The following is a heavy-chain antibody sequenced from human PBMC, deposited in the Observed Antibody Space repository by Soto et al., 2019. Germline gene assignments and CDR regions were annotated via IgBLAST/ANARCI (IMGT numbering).Heavy chain of an antibody. Sequence: GGSLRLSCAASGFTFSSYAMSWVRQAPGKGLEWVSAVSGSGGSTYYADSVKGRFTISRDNSKNTLYLQMNSLRAEDTAVYYCAKGTSSSWRGNWFDPWGQGTLVTVSS. CDR3: AKGTSSSWRGNWFDP. D-gene: IGHD6-13*01. CDR1: GFTFSSYA. J-gene: IGHJ5*02. V-gene: IGHV3-23*01. CDR2: VSGSGGST.